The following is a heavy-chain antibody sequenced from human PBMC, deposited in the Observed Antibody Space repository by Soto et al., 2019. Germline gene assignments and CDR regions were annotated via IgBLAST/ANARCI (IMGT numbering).Heavy chain of an antibody. CDR2: ISGSGGST. CDR3: ASRSSGWYFDY. CDR1: GFTFSSYA. J-gene: IGHJ4*02. Sequence: GGSLRLSCAASGFTFSSYAMSCVRQAPGKGLEWVSVISGSGGSTYYADSVKGRFTISRDNSKNTLYLQMNSLRAEDTAVYYCASRSSGWYFDYWGQGTLVTVSS. V-gene: IGHV3-23*01. D-gene: IGHD6-19*01.